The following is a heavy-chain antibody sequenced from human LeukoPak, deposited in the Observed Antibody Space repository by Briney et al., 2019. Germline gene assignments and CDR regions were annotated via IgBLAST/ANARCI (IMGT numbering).Heavy chain of an antibody. CDR2: IYSDGSK. D-gene: IGHD5-24*01. Sequence: PGGSLRLSCAASGFSVSSNYMNWVRQAPGKGLEWVSAIYSDGSKHYADSVKGRFTIYRDSSKNTLYLQMNSLRVEDTAVYYCARDREMAAFDYWGQGTLVTVSS. V-gene: IGHV3-66*01. CDR3: ARDREMAAFDY. J-gene: IGHJ4*02. CDR1: GFSVSSNY.